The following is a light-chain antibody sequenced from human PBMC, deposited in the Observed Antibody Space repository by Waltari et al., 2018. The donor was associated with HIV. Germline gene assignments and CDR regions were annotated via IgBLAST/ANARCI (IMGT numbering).Light chain of an antibody. Sequence: QTVVTQEPSFSVSPGGTVPLTCGLNSGSVSTSYYPSWYQQTPGQTPRTLIYSTNTRSSGVPDRFSGSILGNKAALTITGAQADDESDYYCVLYMGGGIWVFGGGTKVTVL. CDR1: SGSVSTSYY. CDR3: VLYMGGGIWV. V-gene: IGLV8-61*01. CDR2: STN. J-gene: IGLJ3*02.